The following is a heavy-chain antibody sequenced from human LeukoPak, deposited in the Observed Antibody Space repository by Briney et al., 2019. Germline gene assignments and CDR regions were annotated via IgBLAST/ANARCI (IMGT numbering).Heavy chain of an antibody. D-gene: IGHD3-9*01. CDR3: AKVLGEAGYYDY. CDR1: GFTFSNYW. V-gene: IGHV3-7*01. Sequence: GGSLRLSCAASGFTFSNYWMAWVRQAPGKGLEWVGTIKQDGSEKYYVDSVKGRFTISRDNARNSLYLQMSSLRAEDTAVYYCAKVLGEAGYYDYWGQGTLVTVSS. CDR2: IKQDGSEK. J-gene: IGHJ4*02.